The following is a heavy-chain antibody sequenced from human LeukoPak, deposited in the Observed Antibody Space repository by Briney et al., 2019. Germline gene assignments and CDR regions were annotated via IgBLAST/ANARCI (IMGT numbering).Heavy chain of an antibody. CDR1: GFTFSSYG. D-gene: IGHD3-9*01. J-gene: IGHJ4*02. CDR2: IRYDGSNK. CDR3: ANMGFYDTLKPPLY. Sequence: PGGSLRLSCAASGFTFSSYGMHWVRQAPGKGLEWVAFIRYDGSNKYYADSVKGRFTISRDNSKNTLYLQMNSLRAEDTAVYYCANMGFYDTLKPPLYWGQGTLVTVSS. V-gene: IGHV3-30*02.